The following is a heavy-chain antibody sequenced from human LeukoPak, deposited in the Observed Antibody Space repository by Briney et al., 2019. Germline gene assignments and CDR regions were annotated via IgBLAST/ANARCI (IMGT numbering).Heavy chain of an antibody. Sequence: QAGGSLRLACAGSEFTFNTYAMHWVRQAPGKGLEWVAVISYDGSSKYYSDSINGRFSISRDNSKNTLYLEMNNLRPEDTAVYYCAKDTYYYDSSGYSPDYWGQGTLVTVSS. CDR2: ISYDGSSK. J-gene: IGHJ4*02. CDR3: AKDTYYYDSSGYSPDY. V-gene: IGHV3-30*04. D-gene: IGHD3-22*01. CDR1: EFTFNTYA.